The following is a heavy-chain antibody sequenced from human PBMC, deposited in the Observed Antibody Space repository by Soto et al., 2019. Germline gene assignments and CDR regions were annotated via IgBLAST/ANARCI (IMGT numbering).Heavy chain of an antibody. CDR3: AGPGYSSQDY. Sequence: VQLLESGGGLVQPGGSLRLSCAASGFTFSSFALSWVRQAPGKGLEWVSAISGSGDGVDYADSVKGQFNISRDNSKNTLYLQMNSLRVGDTAVYYCAGPGYSSQDYWGQGTLVTVSS. V-gene: IGHV3-23*01. D-gene: IGHD5-18*01. J-gene: IGHJ4*02. CDR2: ISGSGDGV. CDR1: GFTFSSFA.